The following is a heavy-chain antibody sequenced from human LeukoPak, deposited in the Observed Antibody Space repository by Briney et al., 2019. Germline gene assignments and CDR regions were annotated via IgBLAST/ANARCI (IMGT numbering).Heavy chain of an antibody. J-gene: IGHJ4*02. Sequence: GESLKISCGGSGYSFSNYWIGWVRQMPGTGLEWMEIIYPGDYETRYSPSFQGLVTISVDESISTAYLQWSRLKAPVTPMYYCVLPPGYCGNDCYFDYWGKGTLVTVSS. CDR2: IYPGDYET. CDR3: VLPPGYCGNDCYFDY. CDR1: GYSFSNYW. V-gene: IGHV5-51*01. D-gene: IGHD2-21*02.